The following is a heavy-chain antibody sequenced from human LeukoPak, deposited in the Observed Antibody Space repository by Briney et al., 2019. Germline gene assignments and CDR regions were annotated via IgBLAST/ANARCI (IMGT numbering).Heavy chain of an antibody. J-gene: IGHJ4*02. V-gene: IGHV1-69*06. CDR3: ARDYYDSSGDIVY. Sequence: SVKVSCKASGGTFSSYAISWVRQAPGQGLEWMGGIIPIFGTANYAQKFQGRVTITADKSTSTAYMELSSLRSEDTAVYYCARDYYDSSGDIVYWGQGTLVTVSS. CDR2: IIPIFGTA. D-gene: IGHD3-22*01. CDR1: GGTFSSYA.